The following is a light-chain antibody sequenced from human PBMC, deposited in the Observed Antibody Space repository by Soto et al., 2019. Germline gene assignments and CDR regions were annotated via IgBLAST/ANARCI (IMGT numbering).Light chain of an antibody. CDR3: SSYTTSSTYV. CDR2: DVS. CDR1: SSDVGSNNR. V-gene: IGLV2-18*02. Sequence: QSALTQPPSVSGSPGQSVTISCTGTSSDVGSNNRVSWYQQPPGTAPKLMIYDVSNPPSGVPDRFSGSKSGNTASLTISGLQAEDEADYYCSSYTTSSTYVFGTGTKLTVL. J-gene: IGLJ1*01.